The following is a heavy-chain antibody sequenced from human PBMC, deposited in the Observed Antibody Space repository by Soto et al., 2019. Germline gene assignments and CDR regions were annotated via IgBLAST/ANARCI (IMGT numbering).Heavy chain of an antibody. V-gene: IGHV3-30*18. CDR3: AKDAPLTGERRGYYYYMDV. CDR1: GFTFSSYG. D-gene: IGHD7-27*01. CDR2: ISYDGSNK. J-gene: IGHJ6*03. Sequence: GGSLRLSCAASGFTFSSYGMHWVRQAPGKGLEWVAVISYDGSNKYYADSVKGRFTISRDNSKNTLYLQMNSLRAEDTAVYYCAKDAPLTGERRGYYYYMDVWGKGTTVTGSS.